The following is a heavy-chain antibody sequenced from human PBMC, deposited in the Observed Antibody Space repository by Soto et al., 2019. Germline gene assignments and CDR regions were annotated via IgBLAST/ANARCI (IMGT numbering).Heavy chain of an antibody. J-gene: IGHJ2*01. CDR3: ARDFSDYGDYPSYWYFDL. V-gene: IGHV4-59*01. D-gene: IGHD4-17*01. CDR1: GGSISSYY. Sequence: QVQLQESGPGLVKPSETLSLTCTVSGGSISSYYWSWIRQPPGKGLEWIGYIYYSGSTNYDPSLKSRVTISVDTSKNQFSLKLSSVTAADTAVYYCARDFSDYGDYPSYWYFDLWGRGTLVTVSS. CDR2: IYYSGST.